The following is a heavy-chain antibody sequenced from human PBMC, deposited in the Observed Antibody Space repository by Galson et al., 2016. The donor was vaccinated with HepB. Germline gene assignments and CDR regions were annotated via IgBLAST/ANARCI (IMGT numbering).Heavy chain of an antibody. CDR3: AKDSAFGTGPSSFDS. Sequence: SLRLSCAASGFTFSSYAMSWVRQATGKGLEWVSGISGSGGRTYYADSVKGRFTISRDNSKNTLYLQMNSLRVEDTAMYYCAKDSAFGTGPSSFDSWGQGTLVTVSS. D-gene: IGHD3/OR15-3a*01. CDR1: GFTFSSYA. CDR2: ISGSGGRT. J-gene: IGHJ4*02. V-gene: IGHV3-23*01.